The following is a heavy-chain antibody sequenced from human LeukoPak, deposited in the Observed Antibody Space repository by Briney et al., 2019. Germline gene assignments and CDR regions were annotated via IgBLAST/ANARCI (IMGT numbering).Heavy chain of an antibody. CDR1: GYSIGRGFY. D-gene: IGHD4-17*01. CDR2: IYHSGST. V-gene: IGHV4-38-2*02. Sequence: SETLSLTCTVYGYSIGRGFYWGWIRQSPGKGLEWIGSIYHSGSTYYNPSLKSRVTISLDTSKNQFSLNLSSVTAADTAVYYCARRYGDYPYFDYWGQGTLVTVSS. CDR3: ARRYGDYPYFDY. J-gene: IGHJ4*02.